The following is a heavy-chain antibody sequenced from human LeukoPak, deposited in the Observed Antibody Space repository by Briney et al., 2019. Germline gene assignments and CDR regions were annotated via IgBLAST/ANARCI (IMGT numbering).Heavy chain of an antibody. CDR1: GFTFSSYA. D-gene: IGHD3-22*01. CDR3: AKDQLRYYYDSSGYFDY. V-gene: IGHV3-23*01. J-gene: IGHJ4*02. Sequence: GGSLRLSCAASGFTFSSYAMSWVRRAPGKGLEWVSAISGSGGSTYYADSVKGRFTISRDNSKNTLYLQMNSLRAEDTAVYYCAKDQLRYYYDSSGYFDYWGQGTLVTVSS. CDR2: ISGSGGST.